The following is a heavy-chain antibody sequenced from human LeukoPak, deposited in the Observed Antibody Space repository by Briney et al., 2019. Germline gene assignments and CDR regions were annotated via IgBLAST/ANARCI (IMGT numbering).Heavy chain of an antibody. V-gene: IGHV4-30-2*01. D-gene: IGHD3-22*01. Sequence: SQTLSLTCTVSGGSISSGGYYWSWIRQPPGKGLEWIGYIYHSGSTYYNPSLKSRVTISVDRSKNQFSLKLSSVTAADTAVYYCARGDTMIRGDAFDIWGQGTMVTVSS. CDR1: GGSISSGGYY. J-gene: IGHJ3*02. CDR3: ARGDTMIRGDAFDI. CDR2: IYHSGST.